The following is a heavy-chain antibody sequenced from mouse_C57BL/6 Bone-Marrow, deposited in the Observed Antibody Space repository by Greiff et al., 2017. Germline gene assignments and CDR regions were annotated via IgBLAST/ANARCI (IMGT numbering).Heavy chain of an antibody. Sequence: QVTLKESGPGILQSSQTLSLTCSFSGFSLSTSGMGVSWIRPPSGKGLEWLAHTYWDDDQRYNPSLKSRPTISKDTSRHQVLLKITRADSAAAVTDDSARYLYSRSPPSMAYWGQGTLVTVSA. D-gene: IGHD6-1*01. CDR1: GFSLSTSGMG. CDR3: ARYLYSRSPPSMAY. CDR2: TYWDDDQ. J-gene: IGHJ3*01. V-gene: IGHV8-12*01.